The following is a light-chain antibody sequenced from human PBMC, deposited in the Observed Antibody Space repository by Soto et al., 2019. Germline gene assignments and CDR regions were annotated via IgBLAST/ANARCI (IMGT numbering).Light chain of an antibody. CDR3: QQYQNWPMIT. J-gene: IGKJ5*01. CDR2: GAS. V-gene: IGKV3-15*01. CDR1: QSVSSN. Sequence: EIVMTQSPGTLSVSPGERVIFSCRASQSVSSNLAWYQQKRGQTPRLLIYGASTRATGIPDRFSGSGSGTEFPLTITILQSEDFADYYCQQYQNWPMITFGQATRLEIX.